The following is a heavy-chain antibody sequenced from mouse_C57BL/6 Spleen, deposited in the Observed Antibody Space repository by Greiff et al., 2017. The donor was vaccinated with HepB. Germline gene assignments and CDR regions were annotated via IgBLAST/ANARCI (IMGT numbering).Heavy chain of an antibody. CDR2: ISSGSSTI. D-gene: IGHD1-1*01. CDR3: ARQKYYGSHYYFDY. CDR1: GFTFSDYG. V-gene: IGHV5-17*01. J-gene: IGHJ2*01. Sequence: DVQLVESGGGLVKPGGSLKLSCAASGFTFSDYGMHWVRQAPEKGLEWVAYISSGSSTIYYADTVKGRFTISRDNAKNTLFLQMTSLRSEDTAMYYCARQKYYGSHYYFDYWGQGTTLTVSS.